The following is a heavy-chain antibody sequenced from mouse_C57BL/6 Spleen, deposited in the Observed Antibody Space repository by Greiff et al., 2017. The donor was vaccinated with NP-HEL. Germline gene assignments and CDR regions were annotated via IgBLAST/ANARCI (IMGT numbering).Heavy chain of an antibody. D-gene: IGHD1-1*01. Sequence: VKLQQSGPELVKPGASVKISCKASGYAFSSSWMNWVKQRPGKGLEWIGRIYPGDGDTNYNGKFKGKATLTADKSSSTAYMQLSSLTSEDSAVYFCARSLSSSPWFAYWGQGTLVTVSA. CDR2: IYPGDGDT. V-gene: IGHV1-82*01. CDR3: ARSLSSSPWFAY. CDR1: GYAFSSSW. J-gene: IGHJ3*01.